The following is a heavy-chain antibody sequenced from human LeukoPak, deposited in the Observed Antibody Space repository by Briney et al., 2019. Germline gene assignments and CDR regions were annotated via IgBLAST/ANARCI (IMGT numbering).Heavy chain of an antibody. CDR3: ARLRPSGMGGGFDY. D-gene: IGHD3-10*01. CDR1: GGSISSGGYY. J-gene: IGHJ4*02. V-gene: IGHV4-31*03. CDR2: IYYSGNT. Sequence: SQTLSLTCTVSGGSISSGGYYWSWIRQHPGKGLEWIGYIYYSGNTNYNPSLKSRVTISVDSSKNQFSVKLSSVAAADTAVYYCARLRPSGMGGGFDYWGQGTLVTVSS.